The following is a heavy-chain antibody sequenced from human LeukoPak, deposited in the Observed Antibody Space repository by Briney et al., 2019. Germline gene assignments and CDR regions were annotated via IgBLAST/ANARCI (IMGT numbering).Heavy chain of an antibody. CDR3: ARVRYYYDTSGRNTWYFDL. D-gene: IGHD3-22*01. J-gene: IGHJ2*01. Sequence: GGSLRLSCAASGFTVSGNYLSWVRQAPGKGLEWVSVIYSGGSTYYADSVKGGFAFTRHISKNTLYLKMNSLRAEDTAVYYCARVRYYYDTSGRNTWYFDLWGRGTLVTVSS. CDR1: GFTVSGNY. CDR2: IYSGGST. V-gene: IGHV3-53*04.